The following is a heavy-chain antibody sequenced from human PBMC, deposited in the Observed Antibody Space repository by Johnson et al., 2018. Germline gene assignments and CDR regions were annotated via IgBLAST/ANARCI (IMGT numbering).Heavy chain of an antibody. Sequence: EVQLVESGGGLVQXGGSLRLXCAASGFTFSSYWMHWVRPAPGKGLMWVSRISGDGSSTTYADSVKGRFTISRDNAKSTLYLQRNSRKAEDTAVYDCERISIAVGGIYGMDVWGQGTTVTVSS. CDR3: ERISIAVGGIYGMDV. CDR1: GFTFSSYW. CDR2: ISGDGSST. J-gene: IGHJ6*02. V-gene: IGHV3-74*01. D-gene: IGHD6-19*01.